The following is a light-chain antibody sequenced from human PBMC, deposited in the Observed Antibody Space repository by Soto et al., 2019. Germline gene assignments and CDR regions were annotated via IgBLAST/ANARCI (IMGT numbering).Light chain of an antibody. CDR2: DAS. Sequence: DLQMTQSPSSLSASVGDRVTITCQASQDIRNFLNWYQQKPGKAPKLLLYDASNLETGVPSRFSGSQSGTSFSFTISSLQPEDIATYYCQHYYNVPWTFGQGTKVEIK. CDR3: QHYYNVPWT. CDR1: QDIRNF. V-gene: IGKV1-33*01. J-gene: IGKJ1*01.